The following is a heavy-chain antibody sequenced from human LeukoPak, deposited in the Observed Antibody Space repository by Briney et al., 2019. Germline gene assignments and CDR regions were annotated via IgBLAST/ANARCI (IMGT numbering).Heavy chain of an antibody. Sequence: ASVKVSCKASGYTFISYGISWVRQAPGQGLEWMGWINAYNGYTNYAQKIQGRVTMTTDISTSTAYMELRSLRSDDPAVYYCGRDLNKSFRGVTPEGSDYWGQGTLVTVSS. CDR1: GYTFISYG. V-gene: IGHV1-18*01. J-gene: IGHJ4*02. CDR3: GRDLNKSFRGVTPEGSDY. CDR2: INAYNGYT. D-gene: IGHD1-14*01.